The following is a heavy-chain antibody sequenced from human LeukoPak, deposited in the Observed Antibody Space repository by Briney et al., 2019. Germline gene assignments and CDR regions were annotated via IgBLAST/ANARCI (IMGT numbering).Heavy chain of an antibody. CDR1: GGTFSSYA. J-gene: IGHJ4*02. D-gene: IGHD1-1*01. V-gene: IGHV1-69*01. CDR3: ATDYQTTGTTMYYFDY. Sequence: SVKVSRKASGGTFSSYAISWVRQAPGQGLKWMGGIIPIFGTANYAQKFQGRVTITADESTSTAYMELHSLRSEDTAVYYCATDYQTTGTTMYYFDYWGQGTLVTVSS. CDR2: IIPIFGTA.